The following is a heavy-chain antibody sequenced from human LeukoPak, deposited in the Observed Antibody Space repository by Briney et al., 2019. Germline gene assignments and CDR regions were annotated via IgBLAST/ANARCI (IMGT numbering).Heavy chain of an antibody. J-gene: IGHJ4*02. CDR3: ARHSGGPGSFYNGEFDN. V-gene: IGHV4-39*01. CDR1: GGSISSISHY. D-gene: IGHD3-10*01. CDR2: IYYTGTT. Sequence: SETLSLTCTVSGGSISSISHYWGWIRQPPGKGLEWIGTIYYTGTTYYNPSLKSRVTMSVDTFNNDFSLRLNSVTAADTAVYYCARHSGGPGSFYNGEFDNWGQGTLVTVSS.